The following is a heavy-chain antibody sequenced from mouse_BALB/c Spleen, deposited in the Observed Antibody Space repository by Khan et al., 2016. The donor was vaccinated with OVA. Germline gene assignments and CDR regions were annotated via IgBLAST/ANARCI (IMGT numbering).Heavy chain of an antibody. J-gene: IGHJ3*01. Sequence: EVQLQESGGDLVKPGGSLKLSCAASGFTFSTYGMSWVRQTLDMRLEWVATISSGGHYTYYPDSVRGRFTISRDNAKNTLYLQMSSLKSEDTAIYYGARLAYYYKSEGFAYWGQGTLVTVSA. D-gene: IGHD1-1*01. V-gene: IGHV5-6*01. CDR1: GFTFSTYG. CDR3: ARLAYYYKSEGFAY. CDR2: ISSGGHYT.